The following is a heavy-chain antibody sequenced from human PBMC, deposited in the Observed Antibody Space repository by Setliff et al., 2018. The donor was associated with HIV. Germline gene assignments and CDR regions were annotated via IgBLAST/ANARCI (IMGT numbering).Heavy chain of an antibody. CDR2: IYYSGST. CDR1: GFSFSTNGVG. D-gene: IGHD3-16*02. Sequence: SGPTLVNPTQTLTLTCTFSGFSFSTNGVGVGWIRQPPGKGLVWFGYIYYSGSTNYNPSLKRRVTISVDTSKNQFYLQLRSVTAADTAVHYCARDGPLEGSYRYYYYYMDVWGKGTTVTVSS. CDR3: ARDGPLEGSYRYYYYYMDV. V-gene: IGHV4-61*08. J-gene: IGHJ6*03.